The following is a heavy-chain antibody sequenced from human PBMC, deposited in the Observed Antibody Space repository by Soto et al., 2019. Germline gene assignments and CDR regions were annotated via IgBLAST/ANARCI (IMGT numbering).Heavy chain of an antibody. Sequence: PGGSLRLSCAASGFTFSSYWMHWVRQAPGKGLVWVSRINSDGSSTSYADSVKGRFTISRDSAKNTLYLQMNSLRAEDTAVYCCARTRRAPNNWFDPWGQGTLVTVSS. J-gene: IGHJ5*02. CDR1: GFTFSSYW. CDR2: INSDGSST. V-gene: IGHV3-74*01. CDR3: ARTRRAPNNWFDP.